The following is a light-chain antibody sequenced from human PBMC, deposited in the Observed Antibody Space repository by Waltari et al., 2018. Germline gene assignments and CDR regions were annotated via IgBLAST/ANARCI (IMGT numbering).Light chain of an antibody. CDR3: SSRDIRGIQLL. J-gene: IGLJ3*02. CDR1: SLNSNY. CDR2: GKN. Sequence: SSELTQDPAVSVALGQTVRITCPGDSLNSNYASWYQQRAGQAPLLVIYGKNKRPSGIPDRFSGSSLGDTSSLTITAARAEDEADYYCSSRDIRGIQLLFGGGTKLTVL. V-gene: IGLV3-19*01.